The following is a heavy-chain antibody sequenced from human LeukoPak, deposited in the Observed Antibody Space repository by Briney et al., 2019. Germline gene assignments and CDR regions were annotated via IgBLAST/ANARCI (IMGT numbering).Heavy chain of an antibody. Sequence: SETLSLTCAVYGGSFSGYYWSWIRQPPGKGLEWIGEINHSGSTNYNPYLKSRVTISVDTSKNQFSLKLSSVTAADTAVYYCARVPGYYYGSGSSVDAFDIWGQGTMVTVSS. CDR3: ARVPGYYYGSGSSVDAFDI. CDR2: INHSGST. CDR1: GGSFSGYY. D-gene: IGHD3-10*01. J-gene: IGHJ3*02. V-gene: IGHV4-34*01.